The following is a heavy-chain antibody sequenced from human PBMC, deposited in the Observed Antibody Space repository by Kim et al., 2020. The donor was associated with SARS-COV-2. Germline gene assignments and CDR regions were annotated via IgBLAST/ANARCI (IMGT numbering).Heavy chain of an antibody. V-gene: IGHV3-48*04. CDR2: ISSSSSTI. CDR1: GFTFSSYS. Sequence: GGSLRLSCAASGFTFSSYSMNWVRQAPGKGLEWVSYISSSSSTIYYADSVKGRFTISRDNAKNSLYLQMNSLRAEDTAVYYCARDTNWNDWPHDAFDIWGQGTMVTVSS. D-gene: IGHD1-20*01. CDR3: ARDTNWNDWPHDAFDI. J-gene: IGHJ3*02.